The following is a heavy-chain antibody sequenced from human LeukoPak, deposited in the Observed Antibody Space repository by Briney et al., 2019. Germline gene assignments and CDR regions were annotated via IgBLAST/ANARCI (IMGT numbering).Heavy chain of an antibody. J-gene: IGHJ4*02. CDR1: GFTFSSYA. D-gene: IGHD3-22*01. V-gene: IGHV3-30-3*01. CDR3: ARDRGYYDSSGHDY. Sequence: LPGGSQRLSCAASGFTFSSYAMHWVRQAPGKGLEWVAVISYDGSNKYYADSVKGRFTISRHNSKNTLYLQMNSLRAEDTAVYYCARDRGYYDSSGHDYWGQGTLVTVSS. CDR2: ISYDGSNK.